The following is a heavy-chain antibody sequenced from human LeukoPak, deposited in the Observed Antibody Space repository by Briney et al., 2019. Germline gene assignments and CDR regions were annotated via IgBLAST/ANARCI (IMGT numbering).Heavy chain of an antibody. CDR2: VDGGGGGT. J-gene: IGHJ4*02. V-gene: IGHV3-23*01. CDR3: AKQSAGSAAWYSLHYDF. Sequence: GRSLRLSCAASGFTLSSYAMTWVRQAPGRGLEWVSSVDGGGGGTYYADSVKGRFTISRDNSKDTLYLQMNGLRAEDTAVYFCAKQSAGSAAWYSLHYDFWGQGTLVTVSS. CDR1: GFTLSSYA. D-gene: IGHD6-13*01.